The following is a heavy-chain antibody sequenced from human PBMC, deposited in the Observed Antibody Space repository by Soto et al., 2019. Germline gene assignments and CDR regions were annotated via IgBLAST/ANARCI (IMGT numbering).Heavy chain of an antibody. CDR2: INWNGGST. J-gene: IGHJ4*02. D-gene: IGHD6-19*01. CDR3: ARLYSSGWYGPGRY. CDR1: GFTFDDYG. V-gene: IGHV3-20*04. Sequence: AGGSLRLSCAASGFTFDDYGMSWVLQAPWKGLEWVSGINWNGGSTGYADSVKGRFTISRDNAKNSLYLQMNSLRAEDTALYYCARLYSSGWYGPGRYWGQGTLVTVSS.